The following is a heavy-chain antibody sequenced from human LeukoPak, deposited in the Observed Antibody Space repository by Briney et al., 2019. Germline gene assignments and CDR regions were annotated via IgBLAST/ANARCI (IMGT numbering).Heavy chain of an antibody. CDR1: GFTFSSYG. CDR3: ANTYCTNGVCYRSLDY. CDR2: ISGSGGST. V-gene: IGHV3-23*01. D-gene: IGHD2-8*01. J-gene: IGHJ4*02. Sequence: PGGSLRLSCAASGFTFSSYGMHWVRQAPGKGLEWVSAISGSGGSTYYADSVKGRFTISRDNSKNTLYLQMNSLRAEDTAVYYCANTYCTNGVCYRSLDYWGQGTLVTVSS.